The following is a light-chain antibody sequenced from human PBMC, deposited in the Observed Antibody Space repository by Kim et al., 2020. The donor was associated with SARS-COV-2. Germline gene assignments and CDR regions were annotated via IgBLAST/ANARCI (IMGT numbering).Light chain of an antibody. J-gene: IGKJ1*01. V-gene: IGKV3-20*01. CDR2: DVA. CDR3: HQYGSSPPRT. CDR1: QSVDRGY. Sequence: PGERATLSCRASQSVDRGYLAWYQQKPGQAPRLLIYDVAIRATGIPDRFSGSGSGTDFTLTISRLEPEDFAVYYCHQYGSSPPRTFGQGTKVEIK.